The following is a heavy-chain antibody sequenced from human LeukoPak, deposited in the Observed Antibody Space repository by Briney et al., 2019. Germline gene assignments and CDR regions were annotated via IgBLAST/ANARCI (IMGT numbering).Heavy chain of an antibody. CDR2: IWYDGSNK. CDR3: AKASWVSSADAVL. V-gene: IGHV3-33*06. D-gene: IGHD3-16*01. CDR1: GFTFNSYG. Sequence: PGRSLRLSCAASGFTFNSYGMHCVRQAPGPGLECVAVIWYDGSNKYYADSAKGRFTISRDNSRNMVYLQLNNLRVEDTAVYYCAKASWVSSADAVLWGQGTLVTVSS. J-gene: IGHJ4*02.